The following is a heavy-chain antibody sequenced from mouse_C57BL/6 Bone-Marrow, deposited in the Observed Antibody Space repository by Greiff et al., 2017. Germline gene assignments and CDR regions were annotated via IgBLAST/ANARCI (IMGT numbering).Heavy chain of an antibody. CDR2: IDPSDSYT. V-gene: IGHV1-50*01. CDR3: ARSEYYYGSRTWFAY. Sequence: VKLQQPGAELVKPGASVKLSCKASGYTFTSYWMQWVKQRPGQGLEWIGEIDPSDSYTNYNQKFKGKATLTVDTSSSTAYMQLSSLTSEDSAVYYCARSEYYYGSRTWFAYWGQGTLVTVSA. D-gene: IGHD1-1*01. J-gene: IGHJ3*01. CDR1: GYTFTSYW.